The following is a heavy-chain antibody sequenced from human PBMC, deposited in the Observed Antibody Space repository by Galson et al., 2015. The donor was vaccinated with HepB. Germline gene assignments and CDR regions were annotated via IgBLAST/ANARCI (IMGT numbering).Heavy chain of an antibody. V-gene: IGHV1-18*01. CDR3: ARAHSSGYYGMDV. CDR2: ISANNGNT. CDR1: GGTFSSYA. J-gene: IGHJ6*02. D-gene: IGHD6-19*01. Sequence: SVKVSCKASGGTFSSYAISWVRQAPGQGLEWMGWISANNGNTNYARKPQGRVTMTTDTSTSTLYMELRSLRSDDTAVYYCARAHSSGYYGMDVWGQGTTVTVSS.